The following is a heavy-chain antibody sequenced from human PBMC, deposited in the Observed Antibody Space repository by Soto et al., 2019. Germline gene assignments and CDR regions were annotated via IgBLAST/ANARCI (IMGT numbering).Heavy chain of an antibody. CDR1: GGYISSGGYY. V-gene: IGHV4-31*03. Sequence: PSETLSLTCTVSGGYISSGGYYRSWVRQQPGKGLEWIGYIYYSGTAEYNPSLESRVAISLDPSKRHFSLRLNSVTAADTAVYFCARHVASTVTTSDWFDPWGQGTLVTVSS. D-gene: IGHD4-4*01. J-gene: IGHJ5*02. CDR2: IYYSGTA. CDR3: ARHVASTVTTSDWFDP.